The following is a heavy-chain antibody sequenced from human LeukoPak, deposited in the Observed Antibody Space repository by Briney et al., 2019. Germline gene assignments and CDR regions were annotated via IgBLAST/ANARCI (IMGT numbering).Heavy chain of an antibody. CDR2: ISYDGSNK. Sequence: GGSLRLSCAASGFTFSSYAMHWVRQAPGKGLEWVAVISYDGSNKYYADSVKGRFTISRDNSENTLYLQMNSLRAEDTAVYYCARVPEGGWRPLGDYFDYWGQGTLVTVSS. J-gene: IGHJ4*02. V-gene: IGHV3-30-3*01. CDR3: ARVPEGGWRPLGDYFDY. CDR1: GFTFSSYA. D-gene: IGHD6-19*01.